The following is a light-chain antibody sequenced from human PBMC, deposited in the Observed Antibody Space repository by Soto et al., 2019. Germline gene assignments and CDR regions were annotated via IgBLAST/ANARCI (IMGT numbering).Light chain of an antibody. CDR1: EILNGGS. V-gene: IGKV3-20*01. CDR2: DSS. J-gene: IGKJ4*01. Sequence: EIVLTQSPGTLSLSPGDRAALSCRTTEILNGGSLAWYQVKPGQAPRLLMYDSSIRAAGVPNRFSGSGSGTDFTLTISRLETEDFAVHYCQLYGSSPELTFGRGTKVEIK. CDR3: QLYGSSPELT.